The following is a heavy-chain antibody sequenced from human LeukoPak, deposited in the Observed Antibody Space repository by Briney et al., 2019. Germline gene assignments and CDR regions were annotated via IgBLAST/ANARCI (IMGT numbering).Heavy chain of an antibody. J-gene: IGHJ4*02. CDR1: GYTFTNYA. V-gene: IGHV1-3*02. CDR2: HNAATGRT. CDR3: VRGRDRSAWLFDY. D-gene: IGHD3-22*01. Sequence: ASVKVSCKASGYTFTNYAMHWVRQTPGQRLEWLGWHNAATGRTEHSQALQGRVTITRDTSASTAYMELSSLGSDDMAVYYCVRGRDRSAWLFDYWGQGTLVTVSS.